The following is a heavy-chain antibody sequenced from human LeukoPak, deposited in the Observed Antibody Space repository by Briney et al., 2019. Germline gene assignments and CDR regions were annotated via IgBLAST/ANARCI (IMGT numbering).Heavy chain of an antibody. CDR3: ARGSSWHDY. CDR1: GASVGSSGYY. J-gene: IGHJ4*02. Sequence: SETLSLTCTVSGASVGSSGYYWSWIRQPPGGGLEWIGYIYYISNTNYNPSLKSRVTMSIDPSRNQFSLKVNSVTAADTAVYYCARGSSWHDYWGQGTLVTVSS. V-gene: IGHV4-61*08. D-gene: IGHD6-13*01. CDR2: IYYISNT.